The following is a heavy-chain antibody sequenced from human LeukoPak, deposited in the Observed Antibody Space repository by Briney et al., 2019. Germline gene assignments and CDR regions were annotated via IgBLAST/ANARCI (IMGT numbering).Heavy chain of an antibody. CDR2: IYHTGST. CDR1: GDSVTSGGYY. D-gene: IGHD3-10*01. CDR3: ARSGLYYPGSGSFDY. V-gene: IGHV4-31*03. Sequence: SQTLSLTCTVSGDSVTSGGYYWNWIRQHPVKGLEWIGYIYHTGSTNYNPSLKSRINISADTSKNQFSLKLKSVTAADTAIYYCARSGLYYPGSGSFDYWGQGALVTVSS. J-gene: IGHJ4*02.